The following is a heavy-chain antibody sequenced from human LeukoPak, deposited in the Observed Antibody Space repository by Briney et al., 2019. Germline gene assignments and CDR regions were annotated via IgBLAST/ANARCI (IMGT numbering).Heavy chain of an antibody. J-gene: IGHJ4*02. CDR1: GFTFDHYA. Sequence: PVGSLRLSCAASGFTFDHYAMHWVRQAPGKGMECVSLISWDGGRTYYADSVKGRFTISRHNSKNSLYLQINSLRAEDTALYYCAKDKSSGYYIDYWGQGTLVTVSS. CDR2: ISWDGGRT. D-gene: IGHD3-22*01. V-gene: IGHV3-43D*03. CDR3: AKDKSSGYYIDY.